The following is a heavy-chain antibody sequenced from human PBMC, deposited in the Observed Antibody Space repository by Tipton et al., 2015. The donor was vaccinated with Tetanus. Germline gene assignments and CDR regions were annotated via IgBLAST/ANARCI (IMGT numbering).Heavy chain of an antibody. V-gene: IGHV4-31*03. Sequence: LVKPTQTLSLTCTVSGGSISGGRYYWSWIRQRPGKGLEWIGDIYSSGSTYSDPSLKGRVTISVDTFKNQFSLRLNSVTAADTAVYYCARDQARGARGWNYFDYWGLGTLVTVSS. D-gene: IGHD1-26*01. CDR1: GGSISGGRYY. J-gene: IGHJ4*02. CDR3: ARDQARGARGWNYFDY. CDR2: IYSSGST.